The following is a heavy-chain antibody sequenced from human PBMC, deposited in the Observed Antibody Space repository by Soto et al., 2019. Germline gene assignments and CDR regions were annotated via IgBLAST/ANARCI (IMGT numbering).Heavy chain of an antibody. Sequence: ASVKVSCKTSGDSFNDYYIHWVRQAPGQGLEWMGWINPNGGATKYAQKFQGRVTVTRDTSIRTVYMELSSLRSDDTAVYYCARESGGATATLDYYYFYMDVWGKGSTVTVSS. J-gene: IGHJ6*03. V-gene: IGHV1-2*02. CDR1: GDSFNDYY. CDR3: ARESGGATATLDYYYFYMDV. D-gene: IGHD5-12*01. CDR2: INPNGGAT.